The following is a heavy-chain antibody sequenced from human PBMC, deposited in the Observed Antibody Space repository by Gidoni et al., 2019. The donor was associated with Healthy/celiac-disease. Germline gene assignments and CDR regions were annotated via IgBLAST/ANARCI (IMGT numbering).Heavy chain of an antibody. D-gene: IGHD5-12*01. CDR3: ARGGGYELGYYYYYYMDV. Sequence: VQLVQSGAEVKKPGSSVKVSCTASGGPFRSHAISWVRQAPGQGLEWMGGTSPIFGTANYAQKFQGRVTITADESMSTAYMELSSLRSEETAVYYCARGGGYELGYYYYYYMDVWGKGTTVTVSS. CDR2: TSPIFGTA. V-gene: IGHV1-69*01. J-gene: IGHJ6*03. CDR1: GGPFRSHA.